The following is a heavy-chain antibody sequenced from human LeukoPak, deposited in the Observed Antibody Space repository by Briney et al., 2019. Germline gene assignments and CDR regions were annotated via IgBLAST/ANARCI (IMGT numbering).Heavy chain of an antibody. D-gene: IGHD1/OR15-1a*01. Sequence: GASLRLSCAASGFVASDTFMSWFRQAPGKGLEWVSVIYTGGNTFYADSVKGRFTISRDNSENTLYLQMNNLRAEDTAVYYCARPHNNSLDNAFDIWGQGTRVTVSS. CDR3: ARPHNNSLDNAFDI. J-gene: IGHJ3*02. CDR1: GFVASDTF. V-gene: IGHV3-53*01. CDR2: IYTGGNT.